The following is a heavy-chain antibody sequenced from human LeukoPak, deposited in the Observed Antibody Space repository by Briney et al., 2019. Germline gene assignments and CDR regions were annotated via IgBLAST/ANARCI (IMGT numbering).Heavy chain of an antibody. CDR3: ARGRGGY. J-gene: IGHJ4*02. CDR1: GYTFTGYY. D-gene: IGHD2-15*01. V-gene: IGHV1-2*06. CDR2: INPNSGGT. Sequence: ASVKVSRKASGYTFTGYYMHWVRQAPGQGLEWMGRINPNSGGTNYAQKIQGRVTMTRDTSISTAYMELSTLRSEDTAVYYCARGRGGYWGQGTLVTVSS.